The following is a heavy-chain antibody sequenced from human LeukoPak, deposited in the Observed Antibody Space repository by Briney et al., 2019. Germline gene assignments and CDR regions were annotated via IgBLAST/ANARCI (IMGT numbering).Heavy chain of an antibody. D-gene: IGHD3-3*01. Sequence: PSETLSLTCTVSGYSISSGYYWGWIRQSPGKGLEWIGSIYHTGSTYYNPSLKSRLTISVDTSKNQFSLKLSSVTAADTAVYYCARDLHDYDFWSGYYSNWFDPWGQGTLVTVSS. CDR3: ARDLHDYDFWSGYYSNWFDP. J-gene: IGHJ5*02. CDR2: IYHTGST. CDR1: GYSISSGYY. V-gene: IGHV4-38-2*02.